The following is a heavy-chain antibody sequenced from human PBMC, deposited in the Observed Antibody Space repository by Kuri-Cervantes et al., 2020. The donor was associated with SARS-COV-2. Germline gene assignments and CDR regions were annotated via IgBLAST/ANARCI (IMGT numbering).Heavy chain of an antibody. J-gene: IGHJ4*02. CDR1: EFNFSGYY. CDR3: ARGESIYGSRWYAGGFDY. V-gene: IGHV1-2*02. D-gene: IGHD6-13*01. CDR2: INPNSGGT. Sequence: AFVKVPFQASEFNFSGYYLHWVRQAPGQGLEWMGWINPNSGGTNFTQKFEGRVTVTRDTSINTAYMDLTRLGSDDTAVYYCARGESIYGSRWYAGGFDYWGQGTLVTVSS.